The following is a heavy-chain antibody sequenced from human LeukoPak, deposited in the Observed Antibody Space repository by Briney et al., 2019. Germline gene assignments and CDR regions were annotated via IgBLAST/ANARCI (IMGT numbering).Heavy chain of an antibody. Sequence: SETLSLTCTVSGGSISSYYWSWIRQPPGKGLEWIGYIYCSGSTNYNPSLKSRVTISVDTSKNQFSLKLSSVTAADTAVYYCARGLSQYYYYMDVWGKGTTVTVSS. CDR3: ARGLSQYYYYMDV. D-gene: IGHD3-16*01. V-gene: IGHV4-59*01. J-gene: IGHJ6*03. CDR2: IYCSGST. CDR1: GGSISSYY.